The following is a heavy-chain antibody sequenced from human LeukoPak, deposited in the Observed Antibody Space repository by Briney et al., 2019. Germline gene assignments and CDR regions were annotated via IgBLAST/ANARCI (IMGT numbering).Heavy chain of an antibody. CDR3: ARGSSSSAGPNDYYYYYYMDV. V-gene: IGHV3-23*01. J-gene: IGHJ6*03. CDR1: GFTFSSYG. Sequence: GGSLRLSCAASGFTFSSYGMSWVRQAPGKGLEWVSAISGSGGSTYYADSVKGRFTISRDNSKNSLYLQMNSLRAEDTAVYYCARGSSSSAGPNDYYYYYYMDVWGKGTTVTVSS. D-gene: IGHD6-6*01. CDR2: ISGSGGST.